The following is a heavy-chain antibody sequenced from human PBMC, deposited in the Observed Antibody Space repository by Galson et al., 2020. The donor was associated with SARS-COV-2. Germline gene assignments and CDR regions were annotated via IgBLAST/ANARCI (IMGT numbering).Heavy chain of an antibody. V-gene: IGHV1-69*06. CDR1: GGTFSSYA. CDR2: IIPLFGTA. CDR3: ATGAPVGATGWFDP. J-gene: IGHJ5*02. D-gene: IGHD1-26*01. Sequence: SVKVSCKASGGTFSSYAIRWVRQAPGQGLEWMGGIIPLFGTANYAQKFQGRVTITEDTSTDTAYMELSSLRSEDTAVYYCATGAPVGATGWFDPWGQGTLVTVSS.